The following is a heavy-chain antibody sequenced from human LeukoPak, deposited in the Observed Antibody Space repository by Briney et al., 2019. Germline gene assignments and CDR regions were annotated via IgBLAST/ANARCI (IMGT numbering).Heavy chain of an antibody. CDR1: GGSFSGYY. J-gene: IGHJ4*02. V-gene: IGHV4-34*01. CDR3: ARWNYYDSSGYRGFDY. D-gene: IGHD3-22*01. Sequence: SETLSLTCAVYGGSFSGYYWSWIRQPPGKGLEWIGEINHSGSTNYNPSLKSRVIISVDTSKNQFSLKLSSVTAADTAVYYCARWNYYDSSGYRGFDYWGQGTLVTVSS. CDR2: INHSGST.